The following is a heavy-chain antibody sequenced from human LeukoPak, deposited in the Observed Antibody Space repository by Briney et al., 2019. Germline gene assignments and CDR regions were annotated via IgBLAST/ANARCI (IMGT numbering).Heavy chain of an antibody. CDR2: IYYSGST. D-gene: IGHD3-22*01. J-gene: IGHJ5*02. CDR3: ARGSLPSSGYYDHGFDP. V-gene: IGHV4-39*01. CDR1: GGSISSSSYY. Sequence: SETLSLTCTVSGGSISSSSYYWGWIRQPPGKGLEWIGSIYYSGSTYYNPSLKSRVTISVDTSKNQFSLKLSSVTAADTAVYYCARGSLPSSGYYDHGFDPWGQGTLVTVSS.